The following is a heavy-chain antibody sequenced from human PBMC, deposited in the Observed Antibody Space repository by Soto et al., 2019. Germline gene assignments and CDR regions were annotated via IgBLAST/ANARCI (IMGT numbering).Heavy chain of an antibody. CDR1: GFTFSSYS. CDR2: IYSGGST. Sequence: LRLSCAASGFTFSSYSMDWVRQAPGKGLEWVSVIYSGGSTYYADSVKGRFTISRDNSKNTLYLQMNSLRAEDTAVYYCARDRYPLDYWGQGTLVTVSS. D-gene: IGHD1-20*01. V-gene: IGHV3-66*01. CDR3: ARDRYPLDY. J-gene: IGHJ4*02.